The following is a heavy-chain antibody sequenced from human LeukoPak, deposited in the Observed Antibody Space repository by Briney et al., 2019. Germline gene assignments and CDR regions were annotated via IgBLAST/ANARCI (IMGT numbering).Heavy chain of an antibody. CDR1: GYRFTAYW. CDR3: ARRAEDAFDI. V-gene: IGHV5-51*01. Sequence: HGESLKISCKGSGYRFTAYWIGWVRQMPGKGLEWMGIIYPGDSDTRYSPSFQGQVTISADKSISTAYLQWSSLKASDTAMYYCARRAEDAFDIWGQGTMVTVSS. J-gene: IGHJ3*02. CDR2: IYPGDSDT.